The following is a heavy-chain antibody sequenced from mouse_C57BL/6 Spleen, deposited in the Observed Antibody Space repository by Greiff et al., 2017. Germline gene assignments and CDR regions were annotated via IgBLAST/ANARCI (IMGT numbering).Heavy chain of an antibody. CDR3: ARLYDGYY. Sequence: QVQLKESGAELARPGASVKLSCKASGYTFTSYGISWVKQRTGQGLEWIGEIYPRSGNTYYNEKFKGKATLTADKSSSTAYMELRSLTSEDSAVYFCARLYDGYYWGQGTTLTVSS. D-gene: IGHD2-3*01. V-gene: IGHV1-81*01. CDR1: GYTFTSYG. CDR2: IYPRSGNT. J-gene: IGHJ2*01.